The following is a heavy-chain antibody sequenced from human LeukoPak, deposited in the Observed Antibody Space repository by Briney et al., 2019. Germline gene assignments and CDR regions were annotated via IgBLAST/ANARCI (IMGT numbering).Heavy chain of an antibody. CDR1: GYTLTELS. Sequence: ASVKVSCKVSGYTLTELSMHWVRQAPGKGLEWMGGFDPEDGETIYAQKFQGRVTMTEDTSTDTAYMELSSLRSEDTAVYYCXXXXXXXXXDAFDIWGQGTMVTVSS. CDR2: FDPEDGET. V-gene: IGHV1-24*01. J-gene: IGHJ3*02. CDR3: XXXXXXXXXDAFDI.